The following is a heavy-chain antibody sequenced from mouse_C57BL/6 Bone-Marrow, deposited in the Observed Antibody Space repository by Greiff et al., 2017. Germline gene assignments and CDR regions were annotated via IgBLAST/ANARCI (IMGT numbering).Heavy chain of an antibody. Sequence: QVQLQQPGAELVKPGASVKLSCKASGYTFTSYWMQWVKQRPGQGLEWIGVIDPSDSYTNYNQKFKGKATLTVDTSSSTAYKQLSSLTSEDSAVYYCAREDYLRFHWYFDVWGTGTTVTVSA. V-gene: IGHV1-50*01. CDR3: AREDYLRFHWYFDV. CDR1: GYTFTSYW. J-gene: IGHJ1*03. D-gene: IGHD5-5*01. CDR2: IDPSDSYT.